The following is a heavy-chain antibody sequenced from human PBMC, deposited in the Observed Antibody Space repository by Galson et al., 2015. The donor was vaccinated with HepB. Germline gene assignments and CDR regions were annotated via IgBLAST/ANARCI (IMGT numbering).Heavy chain of an antibody. CDR3: VKPPTVTTDY. CDR1: GFTFSSYA. D-gene: IGHD4-17*01. J-gene: IGHJ4*02. V-gene: IGHV3-64D*06. CDR2: ISSNGGST. Sequence: SLRLSCAASGFTFSSYAMHWVRQAPGKGLEYVSAISSNGGSTYYADSVKGRFTISGDNSKNTLYLQMSSLRAEDTAVYYCVKPPTVTTDYWGQGTLVTVSS.